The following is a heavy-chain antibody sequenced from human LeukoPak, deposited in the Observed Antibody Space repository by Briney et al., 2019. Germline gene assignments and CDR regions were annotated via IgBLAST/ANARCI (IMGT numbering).Heavy chain of an antibody. CDR1: GGSISSYY. V-gene: IGHV4-59*01. CDR3: ARVSVCMGYNFDY. J-gene: IGHJ4*02. CDR2: IYYSGST. Sequence: SETLSLTCTVSGGSISSYYWSWIRQPPGKGLEWIGYIYYSGSTNYNPSLKSRVTISVDTSKNQFSLKLSSVTAADTAVYYCARVSVCMGYNFDYWGQGTLVTVSS. D-gene: IGHD5-24*01.